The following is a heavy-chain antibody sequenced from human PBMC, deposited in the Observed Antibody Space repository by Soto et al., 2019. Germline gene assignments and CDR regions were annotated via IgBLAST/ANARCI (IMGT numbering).Heavy chain of an antibody. CDR1: GFTFSSYS. J-gene: IGHJ4*02. D-gene: IGHD5-12*01. V-gene: IGHV3-21*01. CDR2: ISSSSSYI. Sequence: GSLRLSCAASGFTFSSYSMNWVRQAPGKGLEWVSSISSSSSYIYYADSVKGRFTISRDNAKNSLYLQMNSLRAEDTAVYYCARNPLYSGYDSYWGQGTLVTVSS. CDR3: ARNPLYSGYDSY.